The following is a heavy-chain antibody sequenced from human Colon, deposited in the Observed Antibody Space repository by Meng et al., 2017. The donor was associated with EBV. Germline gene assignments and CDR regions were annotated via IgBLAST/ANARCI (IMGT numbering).Heavy chain of an antibody. CDR2: TNEDGGIT. CDR1: GFTFSNYW. D-gene: IGHD6-25*01. J-gene: IGHJ4*02. Sequence: EVQLGESGGASVQPGGSLRLSCAASGFTFSNYWMHWVRQVPGKGLEWVSRTNEDGGITTYADSVKGRFTISRDNTKNTLYLQMNSLRAEDTAMYFCSRDLVGSDDDWGQGTLVTVSS. V-gene: IGHV3-74*01. CDR3: SRDLVGSDDD.